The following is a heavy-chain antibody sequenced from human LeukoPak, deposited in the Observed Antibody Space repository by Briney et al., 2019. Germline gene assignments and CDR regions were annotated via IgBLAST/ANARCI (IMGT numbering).Heavy chain of an antibody. Sequence: KSSDTLSLTCTVSGASFNSDDQYWNWIRQSPAKGMEWIGSIHPSGMLYNNPSLESRVTMSRDTSKNQFSLNLNSVTAADTAVYFCSRGLGSRKLGYWGQGILVTVSS. CDR1: GASFNSDDQY. CDR2: IHPSGML. CDR3: SRGLGSRKLGY. D-gene: IGHD2-2*01. V-gene: IGHV4-31*03. J-gene: IGHJ4*02.